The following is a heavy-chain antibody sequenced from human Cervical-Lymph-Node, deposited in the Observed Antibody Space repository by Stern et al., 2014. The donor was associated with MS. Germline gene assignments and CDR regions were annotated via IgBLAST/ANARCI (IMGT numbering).Heavy chain of an antibody. Sequence: QLQLQESGPGLVKPSETLSLTCSVSGGSISSYYWNWIRQPPGKGLEWIANVHYSGTNNYNPSLKSRVTILIDTSLNKISLKLTSGTAADTAVYYCAGSGTYYPDYWGQGILVTVSS. CDR1: GGSISSYY. V-gene: IGHV4-59*08. J-gene: IGHJ4*02. CDR2: VHYSGTN. CDR3: AGSGTYYPDY. D-gene: IGHD3-3*01.